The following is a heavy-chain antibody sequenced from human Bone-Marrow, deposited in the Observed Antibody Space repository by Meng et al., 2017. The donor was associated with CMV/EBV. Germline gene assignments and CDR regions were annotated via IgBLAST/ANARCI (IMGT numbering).Heavy chain of an antibody. V-gene: IGHV4-31*03. Sequence: SETLSLTCTVSGGSVSSGSYYWSWIRQPPGKGLEWIGYIYYSGSTYYNPSLKSRVTISVDTSKNQFSLKLSSVTAADTAVYYCAREFVSREGSIFDYWGQGTLVTVSS. CDR3: AREFVSREGSIFDY. CDR2: IYYSGST. CDR1: GGSVSSGSYY. J-gene: IGHJ4*02.